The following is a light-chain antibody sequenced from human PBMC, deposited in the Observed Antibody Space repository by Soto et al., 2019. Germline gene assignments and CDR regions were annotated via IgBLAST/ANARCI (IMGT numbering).Light chain of an antibody. J-gene: IGLJ2*01. V-gene: IGLV1-44*01. CDR1: GSNIGINT. CDR2: SNN. Sequence: QSALTQPPSASGTPGQRVTISCSGRGSNIGINTVNWYQQLPGTAPKLLIYSNNQRPSGVPDRFSGSKSGTSASLAISGLRSEDEADYYCAAWDDSLSGVVFGGGTKLTVL. CDR3: AAWDDSLSGVV.